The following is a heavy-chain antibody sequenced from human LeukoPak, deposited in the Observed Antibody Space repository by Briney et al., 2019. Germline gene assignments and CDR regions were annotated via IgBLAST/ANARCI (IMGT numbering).Heavy chain of an antibody. CDR1: GYTFTGYY. CDR3: ALVVAATTIDY. V-gene: IGHV1-2*02. Sequence: ASVNVSCKASGYTFTGYYMHWVRQAPGQGLEWMGWINLNSGGTNYAQKFQGRVTMTRDTSISTAYMELSRLRSDDTALYYCALVVAATTIDYWGQGTLVTVSS. CDR2: INLNSGGT. J-gene: IGHJ4*02. D-gene: IGHD2-15*01.